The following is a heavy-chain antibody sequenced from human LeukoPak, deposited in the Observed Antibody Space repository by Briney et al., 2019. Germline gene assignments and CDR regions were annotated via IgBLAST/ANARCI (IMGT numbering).Heavy chain of an antibody. J-gene: IGHJ4*02. CDR3: VKSPGPYFDY. V-gene: IGHV3-64D*06. CDR2: ISSNGGSA. CDR1: GFTFSSYA. Sequence: GGSLRLPCSASGFTFSSYAMHWVRQAPGKGLEYVSAISSNGGSAYYADSVKGRFTISRDNSKNTLYLQMSSLRAEHTAVYYCVKSPGPYFDYWGQGTLVTVSS.